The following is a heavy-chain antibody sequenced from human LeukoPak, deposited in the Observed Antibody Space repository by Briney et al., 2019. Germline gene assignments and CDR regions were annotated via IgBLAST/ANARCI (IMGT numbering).Heavy chain of an antibody. D-gene: IGHD6-13*01. CDR3: ARAPKIGSSWYDY. J-gene: IGHJ4*02. Sequence: SVKVSCKASGCTFSSYAISWVRQPPGQGLEWMGRIIPILGIANYAQKFQGRVTITADKSTSTAYMELSSLRSEDTAVYYCARAPKIGSSWYDYWGQGTLVTVSS. CDR2: IIPILGIA. V-gene: IGHV1-69*04. CDR1: GCTFSSYA.